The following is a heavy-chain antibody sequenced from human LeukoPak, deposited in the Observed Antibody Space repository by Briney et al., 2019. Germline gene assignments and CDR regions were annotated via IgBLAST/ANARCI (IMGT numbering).Heavy chain of an antibody. Sequence: ASVKVSCKASGYTFTSYGISWVRQAPGQGLEWMGWISAYNGNTNYAQKLQGRVTMTTDTSTSTAYMELRSLRSEDTAVYYCARESCSGGSCYPRRDYWGQGTLVTVSS. CDR1: GYTFTSYG. D-gene: IGHD2-15*01. V-gene: IGHV1-18*01. CDR3: ARESCSGGSCYPRRDY. CDR2: ISAYNGNT. J-gene: IGHJ4*02.